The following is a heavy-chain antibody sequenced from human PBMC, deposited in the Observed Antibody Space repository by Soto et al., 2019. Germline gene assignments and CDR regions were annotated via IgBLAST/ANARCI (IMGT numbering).Heavy chain of an antibody. J-gene: IGHJ4*02. D-gene: IGHD3-16*01. V-gene: IGHV4-59*01. CDR2: IYFNGNT. CDR3: ASVTFGGIVLAH. CDR1: AASFSKYY. Sequence: SETLSLTCTVSAASFSKYYWTWIRQPPGKGLEWIGYIYFNGNTKYNPSLEGRLTISIDTSKKEFSLKLTSVTAADAAVHYCASVTFGGIVLAHWGQGTLVTVSS.